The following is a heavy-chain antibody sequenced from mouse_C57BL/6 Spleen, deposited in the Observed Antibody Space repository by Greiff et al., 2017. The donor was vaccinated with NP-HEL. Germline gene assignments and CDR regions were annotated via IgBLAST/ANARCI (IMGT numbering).Heavy chain of an antibody. V-gene: IGHV1-59*01. CDR1: GYTFTSYW. D-gene: IGHD1-1*01. CDR2: IDPSDSYT. CDR3: ARFYGSSLDY. Sequence: VQLQQSGAELVRPGTSVKLSCKASGYTFTSYWMHWVKQRPGQGLEWIGVIDPSDSYTNYNQKFKGKATLTVDTSSSTAYMQLSSLTSEDSAVYYCARFYGSSLDYWGQGTTLTVSS. J-gene: IGHJ2*01.